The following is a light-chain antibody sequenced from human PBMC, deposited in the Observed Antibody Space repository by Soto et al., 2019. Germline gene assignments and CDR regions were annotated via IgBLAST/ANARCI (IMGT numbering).Light chain of an antibody. CDR3: QHYGYVWT. CDR2: DAS. CDR1: QSISDR. Sequence: DLQMTQSPSTLSAPLGDRVTITCRASQSISDRLAWYQHKPGEAPKVLIFDASRLEAGVPSRFGGSGSGTEFSLTISSLQPDDLGTYYCQHYGYVWTFGQGTKV. J-gene: IGKJ1*01. V-gene: IGKV1-5*01.